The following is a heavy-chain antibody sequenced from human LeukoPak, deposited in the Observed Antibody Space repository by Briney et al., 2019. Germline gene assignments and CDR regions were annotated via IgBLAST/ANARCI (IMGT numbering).Heavy chain of an antibody. J-gene: IGHJ3*02. V-gene: IGHV4-30-2*01. CDR2: IYQSGSA. CDR3: ARNSYYDNSGEGAFDI. D-gene: IGHD3-22*01. Sequence: PSETLSLTCGVSGASVSSIGYSWSWIRQPPGRGLEWIGFIYQSGSASYNSSLQSRVTISIDKSKNQFSLNLSSVTAADTAVYYCARNSYYDNSGEGAFDIWGQGTMVTVSS. CDR1: GASVSSIGYS.